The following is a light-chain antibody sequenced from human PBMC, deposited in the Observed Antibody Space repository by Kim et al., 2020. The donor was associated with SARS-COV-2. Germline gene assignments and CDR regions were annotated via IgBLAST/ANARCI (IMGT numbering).Light chain of an antibody. J-gene: IGKJ1*01. CDR1: QSVSST. CDR3: QQYNKWPQRT. Sequence: EIVMTQSPATLSVSPGERATLSCRASQSVSSTLAWYQQKPGQPPRLLIYGASTRATGIPARFSGSGSGTEFTLTISSLQSEDFAVYYCQQYNKWPQRTFGQGTKVDIK. CDR2: GAS. V-gene: IGKV3-15*01.